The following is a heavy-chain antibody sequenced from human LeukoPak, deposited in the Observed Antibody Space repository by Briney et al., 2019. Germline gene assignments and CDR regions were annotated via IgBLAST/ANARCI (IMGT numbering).Heavy chain of an antibody. CDR3: ARDLDDGLFSLAY. CDR1: GGSFSGYY. D-gene: IGHD2-21*01. V-gene: IGHV4-34*01. Sequence: SETLSLTCAVHGGSFSGYYWSWIRQPPGKGLEWIGRIYYSGSTYYNPSLKSRVTISVDTSKNQFSLKLSSVTAADTAVYYCARDLDDGLFSLAYWGQGTLVTVSS. J-gene: IGHJ4*02. CDR2: IYYSGST.